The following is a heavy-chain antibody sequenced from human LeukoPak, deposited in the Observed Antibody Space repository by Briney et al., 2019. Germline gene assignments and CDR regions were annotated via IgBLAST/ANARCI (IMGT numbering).Heavy chain of an antibody. D-gene: IGHD5-18*01. Sequence: GESLKISCKVSGYSFTSYWIGWVRQMPGKGLEWMGIIYPGDSDTRYSPSFQGQVTSSADKSISTAYLQWSSLKASDTAMYYCAKFDSYEAFDIWGQGTMVTVSS. V-gene: IGHV5-51*01. CDR1: GYSFTSYW. J-gene: IGHJ3*02. CDR2: IYPGDSDT. CDR3: AKFDSYEAFDI.